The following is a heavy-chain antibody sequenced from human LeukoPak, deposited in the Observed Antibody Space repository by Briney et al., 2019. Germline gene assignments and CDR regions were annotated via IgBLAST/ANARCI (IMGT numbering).Heavy chain of an antibody. CDR3: AKDEGLYSGSYYWIF. V-gene: IGHV3-30*18. CDR1: GFTFSSYG. Sequence: GSLRLSCAASGFTFSSYGMHWVRQAPGKGLEWVAVISYDGSNKYYADSVKGRFTISRDNSKNTLYLQMNSLRAEDTAVYYCAKDEGLYSGSYYWIFWGQGTLVTVSS. J-gene: IGHJ4*02. CDR2: ISYDGSNK. D-gene: IGHD1-26*01.